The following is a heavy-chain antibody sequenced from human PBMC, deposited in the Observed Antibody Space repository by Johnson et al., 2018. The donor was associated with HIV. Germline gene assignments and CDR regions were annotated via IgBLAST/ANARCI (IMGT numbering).Heavy chain of an antibody. CDR3: ARDVPPPGARSWFRESPYCDI. J-gene: IGHJ3*02. D-gene: IGHD3-10*01. Sequence: QVQLVESGGGLVQPGRSLRLSCAASGFTFSCYGMHWVRQAPGKGLEWVSLIWYDGSSKYYADSVKGRFTISRDNSKNALYLQMNSLRAEDTALYYCARDVPPPGARSWFRESPYCDIWGQGTMVTVSS. CDR2: IWYDGSSK. CDR1: GFTFSCYG. V-gene: IGHV3-33*01.